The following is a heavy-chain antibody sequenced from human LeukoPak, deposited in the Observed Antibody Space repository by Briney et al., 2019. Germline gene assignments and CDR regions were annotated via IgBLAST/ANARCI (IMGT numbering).Heavy chain of an antibody. CDR2: IKQDGSEK. J-gene: IGHJ3*02. V-gene: IGHV3-7*01. CDR3: ASRDLGYCSSTSCYGVAFDI. Sequence: PGGSLRLSCAASGFTFSSYWMSWVRQAPGKGLEWVANIKQDGSEKYYVDSVKGRFTISRDNAKNSLYLQMNSLRAEDTAVYYCASRDLGYCSSTSCYGVAFDIWGQGTMVTVSS. CDR1: GFTFSSYW. D-gene: IGHD2-2*01.